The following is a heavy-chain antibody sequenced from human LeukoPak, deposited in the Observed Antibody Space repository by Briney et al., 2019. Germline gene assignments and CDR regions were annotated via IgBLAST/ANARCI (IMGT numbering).Heavy chain of an antibody. CDR2: IRYDGSNK. Sequence: PGRSLRLSCAASGFTFSSYGMHWVRQAPGKGLEWVAFIRYDGSNKYYADSVKGRFTISRDNSKNTLYLQMNSLRAEDTAVYYCARVTQIYGDYVYYWGQGTLVTVSS. J-gene: IGHJ4*02. D-gene: IGHD4-17*01. V-gene: IGHV3-30*02. CDR3: ARVTQIYGDYVYY. CDR1: GFTFSSYG.